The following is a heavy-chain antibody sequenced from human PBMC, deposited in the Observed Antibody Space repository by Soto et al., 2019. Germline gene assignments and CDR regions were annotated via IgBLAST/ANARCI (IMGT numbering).Heavy chain of an antibody. CDR1: GGTFSNYA. V-gene: IGHV1-69*12. D-gene: IGHD6-19*01. J-gene: IGHJ6*02. CDR2: IVPIFGTT. CDR3: ARVEAVAGLYNYHGLDV. Sequence: QVQLVQSGAEVKKPGSSVKVSCKVSGGTFSNYAIDWVRLAPGHGLEWMGGIVPIFGTTNYTQKFQGRATIIADYSTTTAYLEMSRLRSEDTAIYYCARVEAVAGLYNYHGLDVWGQGTAVTVSS.